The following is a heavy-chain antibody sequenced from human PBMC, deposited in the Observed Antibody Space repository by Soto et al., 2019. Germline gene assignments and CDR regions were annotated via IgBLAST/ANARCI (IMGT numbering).Heavy chain of an antibody. CDR1: GCSISSGGYY. J-gene: IGHJ6*02. V-gene: IGHV4-31*03. Sequence: SETLSLTCTVSGCSISSGGYYWSWIRQHPGKGLGWIGYIYYSGSTYYNPSLKSRVTISVDTSKNQFSLKLSSVTAADTAVYYCARDRGVGGPYYYGMDVWGQGTTVTVSS. CDR3: ARDRGVGGPYYYGMDV. CDR2: IYYSGST. D-gene: IGHD1-26*01.